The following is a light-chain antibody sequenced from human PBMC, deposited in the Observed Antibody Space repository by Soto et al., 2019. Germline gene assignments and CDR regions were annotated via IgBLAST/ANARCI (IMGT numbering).Light chain of an antibody. J-gene: IGKJ1*01. CDR2: GAS. V-gene: IGKV3-15*01. CDR3: QQYNNWPSWT. Sequence: EQVLTQSPATLSMSPGERATLSCRASQSVSTYLAWYQQKPGQGPRLLIYGASTRATGIPARFSGSGSGTEFTLTISSLQSEDFAVYYCQQYNNWPSWTFGQGTKVEIK. CDR1: QSVSTY.